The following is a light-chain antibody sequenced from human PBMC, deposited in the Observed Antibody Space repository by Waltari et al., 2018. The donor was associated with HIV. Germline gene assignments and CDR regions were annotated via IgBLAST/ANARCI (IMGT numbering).Light chain of an antibody. CDR2: GAS. Sequence: DIQMTQFPSSMSASLGDRVTITCRATQGISSWLAWYQQNPGKAPKLLISGASILERGISSRFSGKRSETDFTLTITSLQPEDVAIYYCQQTNYFPITFGQGTRLEIK. CDR3: QQTNYFPIT. CDR1: QGISSW. V-gene: IGKV1D-12*01. J-gene: IGKJ5*01.